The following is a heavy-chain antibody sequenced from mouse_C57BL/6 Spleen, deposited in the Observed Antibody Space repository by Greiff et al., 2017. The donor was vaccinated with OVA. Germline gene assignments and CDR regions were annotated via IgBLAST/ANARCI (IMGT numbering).Heavy chain of an antibody. Sequence: VQLQESGPELVKPGASVKISCKASGYAFTSSWMNWVKQRPGQGLEWIGRIYPGDGDTNYNGKFKGKATLTADKSSSTAYMQLSSLTSEDSAVYFCAGWRDAMDYWGQGTSVTVSS. V-gene: IGHV1-82*01. J-gene: IGHJ4*01. CDR2: IYPGDGDT. CDR3: AGWRDAMDY. CDR1: GYAFTSSW.